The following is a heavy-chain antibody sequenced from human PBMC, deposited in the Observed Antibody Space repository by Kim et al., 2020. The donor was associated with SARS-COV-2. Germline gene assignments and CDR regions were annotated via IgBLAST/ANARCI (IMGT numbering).Heavy chain of an antibody. CDR2: T. J-gene: IGHJ4*02. D-gene: IGHD3-10*01. Sequence: TNDAATVKGRFPISRNDSKTTLYLQMNRLKTEDTAVYYCTTDPIWFGESYWGQGTLVTVSS. V-gene: IGHV3-15*06. CDR3: TTDPIWFGESY.